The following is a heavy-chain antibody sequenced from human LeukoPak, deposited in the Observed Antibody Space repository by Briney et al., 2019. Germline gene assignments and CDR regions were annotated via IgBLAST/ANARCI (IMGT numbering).Heavy chain of an antibody. CDR1: GFIFSNYY. V-gene: IGHV3-7*01. D-gene: IGHD1-14*01. J-gene: IGHJ4*02. CDR2: IQEDGSAT. Sequence: GGSLRLSCAASGFIFSNYYMGWVRQAPGKGLEWVANIQEDGSATYYVDSVKGRFTISRDNAKNSLDLQMNSLRAEDTAVYFCARRKGVQTTFDCWGQGTWSPSPQ. CDR3: ARRKGVQTTFDC.